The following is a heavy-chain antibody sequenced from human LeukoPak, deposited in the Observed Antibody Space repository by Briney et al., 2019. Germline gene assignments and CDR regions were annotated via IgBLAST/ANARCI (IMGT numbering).Heavy chain of an antibody. V-gene: IGHV1-24*01. Sequence: ASVKVSCKVSGYTLTELSMHWVRQAPGKGLEWMGTFDPEDGETIYAQKFQGRVTMTEDTSTDTAYMELSSLKSEDTAVYYCATARCTTTSCYLTSAPDYWGQGTLVTVSS. D-gene: IGHD2-2*01. CDR1: GYTLTELS. CDR3: ATARCTTTSCYLTSAPDY. J-gene: IGHJ4*02. CDR2: FDPEDGET.